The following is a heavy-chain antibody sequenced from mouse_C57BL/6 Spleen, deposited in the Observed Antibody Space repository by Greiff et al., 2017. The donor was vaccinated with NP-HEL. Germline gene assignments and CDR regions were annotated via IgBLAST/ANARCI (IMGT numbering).Heavy chain of an antibody. V-gene: IGHV5-17*01. CDR3: ARGNYYGSRGGYAMDY. CDR2: ISSGSSTI. J-gene: IGHJ4*01. D-gene: IGHD1-1*01. Sequence: DVKLVESGGGLVKPGGSLKLSCAASGFTFSDYGMHWVRQAPEKGLEWVAYISSGSSTIYYADTVKGRFTISRDNAKNTLFLQMTSLRSEDTAMYYCARGNYYGSRGGYAMDYWGQGTSVTVSS. CDR1: GFTFSDYG.